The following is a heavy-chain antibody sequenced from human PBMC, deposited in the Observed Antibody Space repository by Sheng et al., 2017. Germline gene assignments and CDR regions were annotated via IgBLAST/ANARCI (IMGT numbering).Heavy chain of an antibody. D-gene: IGHD2-2*01. CDR1: GGSISSGSYY. Sequence: QVQLQESGPGLVKPSQTLSLTCTVSGGSISSGSYYWSWIRQPAGKGLEWIGRIYTSGSTNYNPSLKSRVTISVDTSKNQFSLKLSSVTAADTAVYCCARDYCSSTSCYLDYWGQGTLVTVSS. CDR2: IYTSGST. CDR3: ARDYCSSTSCYLDY. V-gene: IGHV4-61*02. J-gene: IGHJ4*02.